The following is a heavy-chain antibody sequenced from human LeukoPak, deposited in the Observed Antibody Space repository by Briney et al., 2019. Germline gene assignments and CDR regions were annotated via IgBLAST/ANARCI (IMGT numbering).Heavy chain of an antibody. CDR2: IRSDGSKK. Sequence: GGSLRLSCAASGFTFSTYDMHWVRQAPGKGLEWVAFIRSDGSKKYYADSVKGRFTISRDNSKNTLYLQVNSLRTEDTAVYYCAKEIVALQLLYTDYWGQGTLVTVSS. V-gene: IGHV3-30*02. CDR3: AKEIVALQLLYTDY. CDR1: GFTFSTYD. J-gene: IGHJ4*02. D-gene: IGHD3-10*01.